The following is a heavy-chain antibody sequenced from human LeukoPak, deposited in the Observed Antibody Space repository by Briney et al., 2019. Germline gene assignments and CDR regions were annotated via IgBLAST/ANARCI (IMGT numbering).Heavy chain of an antibody. D-gene: IGHD3-22*01. Sequence: GGSLRLSCTASGFTFSSYAMTWVRQAPGKGLEWVSGISGSGGSTYYADSVKGRFTISRDNSKNTLYLQMNSLRAEDTAVYYCAKDPYYYDSSGYSEYFQHWGQGTLVTVSS. V-gene: IGHV3-23*01. CDR1: GFTFSSYA. CDR2: ISGSGGST. J-gene: IGHJ1*01. CDR3: AKDPYYYDSSGYSEYFQH.